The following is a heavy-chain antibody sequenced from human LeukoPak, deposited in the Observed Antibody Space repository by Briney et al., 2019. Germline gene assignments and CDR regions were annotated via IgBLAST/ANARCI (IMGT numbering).Heavy chain of an antibody. CDR3: AKDNPKNYYDSSGYYESD. J-gene: IGHJ4*02. CDR1: GFTFSYYS. CDR2: IRSSSSDI. Sequence: GGSLRLSCAASGFTFSYYSMNWVRQAPGKGLEWISHIRSSSSDIYYADSVKGRFTISRDNSKNTLYPQMNSLRAEDTAVYYCAKDNPKNYYDSSGYYESDWGQGTLVTVSS. V-gene: IGHV3-21*05. D-gene: IGHD3-22*01.